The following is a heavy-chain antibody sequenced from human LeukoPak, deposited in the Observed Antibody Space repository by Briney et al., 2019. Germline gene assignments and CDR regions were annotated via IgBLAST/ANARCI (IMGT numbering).Heavy chain of an antibody. CDR2: INHSGST. J-gene: IGHJ4*02. Sequence: SETLSLTCAVYGGSFSGYYWSWIRQPPGKGLEWLGEINHSGSTNYNPSLKSRVTISVNTSKNQFSLKLSSVTAADTAVYYCAASYYDFWSGYYNLDYWGQGTLVTVSS. CDR1: GGSFSGYY. CDR3: AASYYDFWSGYYNLDY. V-gene: IGHV4-34*01. D-gene: IGHD3-3*01.